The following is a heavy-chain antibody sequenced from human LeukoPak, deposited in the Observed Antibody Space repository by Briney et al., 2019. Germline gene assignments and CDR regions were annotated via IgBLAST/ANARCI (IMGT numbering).Heavy chain of an antibody. V-gene: IGHV1-8*01. D-gene: IGHD5-12*01. CDR3: ARAELYSGYDNYYYYYMDV. J-gene: IGHJ6*03. CDR1: GYTFTSYD. Sequence: ASVKVSCKASGYTFTSYDINWVRQGPGQGLEWMGWMNPSSGNTGYAQKFQGRVTMTRNTSISTAYMELSSLRSEDTAVYYCARAELYSGYDNYYYYYMDVWGKGTTVTISS. CDR2: MNPSSGNT.